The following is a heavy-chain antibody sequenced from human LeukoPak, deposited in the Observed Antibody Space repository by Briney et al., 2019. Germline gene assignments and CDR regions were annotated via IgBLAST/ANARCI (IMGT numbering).Heavy chain of an antibody. CDR2: LSPDGSST. Sequence: GGSLRLSCAASGFTFSSYCTQWVCQAPGKGPVWVSRLSPDGSSTTSADSAKGRFTISRDNAKNTLYLQIGSLRADDTAVYYCTRMRREARGLRDLWGQGTLVSVSS. D-gene: IGHD5-12*01. CDR3: TRMRREARGLRDL. CDR1: GFTFSSYC. V-gene: IGHV3-74*01. J-gene: IGHJ5*02.